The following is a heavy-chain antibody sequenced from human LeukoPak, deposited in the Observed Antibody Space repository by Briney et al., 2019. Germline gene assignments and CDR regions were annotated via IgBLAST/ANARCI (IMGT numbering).Heavy chain of an antibody. D-gene: IGHD7-27*01. CDR1: GFTFSNYA. CDR2: ISGSGESA. V-gene: IGHV3-23*01. CDR3: AREHWDFDY. Sequence: GGSLRLSCAASGFTFSNYAITWIRQAPGKGLEWVSEISGSGESAYYGDSVKGRFTISRDNSKNTLYLQMNSLRAGDTAVYYCAREHWDFDYWGQGTLVTVSS. J-gene: IGHJ4*02.